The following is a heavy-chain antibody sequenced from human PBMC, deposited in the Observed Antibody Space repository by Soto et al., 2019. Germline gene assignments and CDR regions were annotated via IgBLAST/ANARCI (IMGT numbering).Heavy chain of an antibody. D-gene: IGHD3-22*01. V-gene: IGHV3-23*01. CDR2: ISGSGGST. Sequence: GGSLRLSCAASGFTFSSYAMSWVRQAPGKGLEWVSEISGSGGSTYYADSVKGRFTISRDNSKNTLYLQMNSLRAEDTAVYYCAKDRGYYDSSGYYWDGPVDYWGQGTLVTVSS. CDR1: GFTFSSYA. J-gene: IGHJ4*02. CDR3: AKDRGYYDSSGYYWDGPVDY.